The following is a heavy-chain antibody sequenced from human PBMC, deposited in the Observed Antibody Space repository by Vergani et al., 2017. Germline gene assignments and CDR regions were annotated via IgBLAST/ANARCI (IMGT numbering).Heavy chain of an antibody. V-gene: IGHV3-49*04. Sequence: EVQLVESGGGLVQPGRSLRLSCTASGFTFGDYAMSWVRQAPGKGLEWVGFIRSKAYGGTTEYAASVKGRFTISRDDSKSIAYLQMNSLKTEDTAVYYCTREVGAEDYWGQGTLVTVSA. J-gene: IGHJ4*02. CDR2: IRSKAYGGTT. CDR3: TREVGAEDY. D-gene: IGHD1-26*01. CDR1: GFTFGDYA.